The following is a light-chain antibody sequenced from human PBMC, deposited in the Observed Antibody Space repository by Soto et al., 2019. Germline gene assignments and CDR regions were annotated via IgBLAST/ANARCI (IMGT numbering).Light chain of an antibody. CDR1: QSISDS. CDR3: QQYNGYWT. J-gene: IGKJ1*01. V-gene: IGKV1-5*03. CDR2: EAS. Sequence: DIQMTQSPSTLSASVGDRVTITCRASQSISDSLAWYQQKPGKAPKLLIYEASSLKSGVPSRFSGSRSGTEYTITNSSLQPDDFATYYCQQYNGYWTFGQGTKVEIK.